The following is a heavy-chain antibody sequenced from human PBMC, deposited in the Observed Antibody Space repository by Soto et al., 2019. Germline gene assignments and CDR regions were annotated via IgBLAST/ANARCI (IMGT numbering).Heavy chain of an antibody. CDR3: ARLRASTWYMGGYLDY. CDR1: GFTFSDYY. J-gene: IGHJ4*02. CDR2: IVSSSSYT. V-gene: IGHV3-11*06. Sequence: LRLSCAASGFTFSDYYMSWIRQAPGKGLEWVSYIVSSSSYTNYADSVKGRFTISRDNAKNSLYLEMNSLRAEDTAVYYCARLRASTWYMGGYLDYWGLGTLVTVSS. D-gene: IGHD6-13*01.